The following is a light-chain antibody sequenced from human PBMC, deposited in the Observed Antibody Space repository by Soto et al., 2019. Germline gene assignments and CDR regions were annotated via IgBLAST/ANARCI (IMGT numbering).Light chain of an antibody. V-gene: IGLV2-11*01. CDR1: SSDVGGYNY. J-gene: IGLJ1*01. Sequence: QSVLTQPRSVYGSLGQSVTVSCTGTSSDVGGYNYVSWYRQYPGEAPKLLIYDVTKRLSGVPDRFSGSKSGNTASLTISGLQAEDEADYYCCSYAGGHIHYIIGTGTKVTVL. CDR3: CSYAGGHIHYI. CDR2: DVT.